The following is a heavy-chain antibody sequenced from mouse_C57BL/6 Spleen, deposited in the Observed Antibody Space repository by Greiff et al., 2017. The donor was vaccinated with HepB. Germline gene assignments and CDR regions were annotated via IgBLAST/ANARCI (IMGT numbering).Heavy chain of an antibody. CDR3: ARGRVITTVVAPFDY. CDR1: GYTFTSYW. V-gene: IGHV1-52*01. CDR2: IDPSDSET. D-gene: IGHD1-1*01. J-gene: IGHJ2*01. Sequence: VKLQESGAELVRPGSSVKLSCKASGYTFTSYWMHWVKQRPIQGLEWIGNIDPSDSETHYNQKFKDKATLTVDKSSSTAYMQLSSLTSEDSAVYYCARGRVITTVVAPFDYWGQGTTLTVSA.